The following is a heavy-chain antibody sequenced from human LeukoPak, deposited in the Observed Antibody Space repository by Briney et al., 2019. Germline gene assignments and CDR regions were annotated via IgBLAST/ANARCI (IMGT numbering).Heavy chain of an antibody. CDR2: ISGSGGST. V-gene: IGHV3-23*01. CDR1: GFTFSSYA. Sequence: GGSLRLSCAASGFTFSSYAMSWVRQAPGKGLEWVSAISGSGGSTYYADSVKGRFTISRDNSKNTLYLQMNSLRAEDTAVYYCAKGDYDSSGTYLGYYYYYGMDVWGQGTPVTVSS. D-gene: IGHD3-22*01. J-gene: IGHJ6*02. CDR3: AKGDYDSSGTYLGYYYYYGMDV.